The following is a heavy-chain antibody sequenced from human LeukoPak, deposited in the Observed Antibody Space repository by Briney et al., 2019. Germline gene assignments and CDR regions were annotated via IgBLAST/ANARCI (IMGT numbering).Heavy chain of an antibody. V-gene: IGHV4-34*01. J-gene: IGHJ4*02. CDR2: VNHSGGT. D-gene: IGHD2-2*01. Sequence: NSSETLSLTCAVYGGSFSCYYWSWIRQPPGKGLEWIGEVNHSGGTNYNPYLKSRVTISVDTSKNQFSLKLSSVTAADTAVYYCARGSGLYCSSTSCPYNYWGQGTLVTVSS. CDR1: GGSFSCYY. CDR3: ARGSGLYCSSTSCPYNY.